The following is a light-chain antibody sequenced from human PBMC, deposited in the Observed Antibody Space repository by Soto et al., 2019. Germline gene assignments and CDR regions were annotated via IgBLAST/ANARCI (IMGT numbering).Light chain of an antibody. CDR3: QQYGTSLYT. CDR1: QSVSTNY. Sequence: EIVLTQSPGTLSLSPGERATLSCRTSQSVSTNYLAWYQQKPGRAPRLVIHGTFSRATGIPDRFRGSGSGTDFTLTINGLEPEDFAVYYCQQYGTSLYTFGQGTKVEHK. CDR2: GTF. J-gene: IGKJ2*01. V-gene: IGKV3-20*01.